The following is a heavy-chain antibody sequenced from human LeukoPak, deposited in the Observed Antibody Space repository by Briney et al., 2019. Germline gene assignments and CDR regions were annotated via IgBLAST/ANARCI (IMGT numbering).Heavy chain of an antibody. J-gene: IGHJ4*02. D-gene: IGHD2-2*01. CDR1: GGSFSGYY. Sequence: SETLSLTCAVYGGSFSGYYWSWIRQPPGKGLEWIGEINHSGSTNYNPSLKSRVTISVDTSKNQFSLKLSSVTAADTAVYYCARAPYCSSSSCYGVHYLDYWGQGTLVTVSS. CDR3: ARAPYCSSSSCYGVHYLDY. V-gene: IGHV4-34*01. CDR2: INHSGST.